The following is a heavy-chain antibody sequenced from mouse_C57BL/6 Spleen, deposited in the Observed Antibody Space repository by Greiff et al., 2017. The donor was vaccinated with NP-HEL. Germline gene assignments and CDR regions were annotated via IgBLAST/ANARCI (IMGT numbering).Heavy chain of an antibody. J-gene: IGHJ3*01. CDR1: GYTFTSYW. D-gene: IGHD1-1*01. CDR2: IDPSDSYT. Sequence: QVQLQQPGAELVMPGASVKLSCKASGYTFTSYWMHWVKQRPGQGLEWIGEIDPSDSYTNYKQKFKGKSTLTVDKSSSTAYMQLSSLTSEDSAVDYGARGGYYGSSSAWFAYWGQGTLVTVSA. CDR3: ARGGYYGSSSAWFAY. V-gene: IGHV1-69*01.